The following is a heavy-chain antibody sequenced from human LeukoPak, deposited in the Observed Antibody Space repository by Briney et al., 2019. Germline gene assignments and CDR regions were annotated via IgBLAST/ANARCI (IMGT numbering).Heavy chain of an antibody. D-gene: IGHD3-16*02. CDR3: AGHANDYVWGSYRSPFDY. CDR2: IYYSGST. CDR1: GGSISSSSYY. J-gene: IGHJ4*02. Sequence: SETLSLTCTVSGGSISSSSYYWGWIRQPPGKGLEWIGSIYYSGSTYYNPSLKSRVTISVDTSKNQFSLKLSSVTAADTAVYYCAGHANDYVWGSYRSPFDYWGQGTLVTVSS. V-gene: IGHV4-39*01.